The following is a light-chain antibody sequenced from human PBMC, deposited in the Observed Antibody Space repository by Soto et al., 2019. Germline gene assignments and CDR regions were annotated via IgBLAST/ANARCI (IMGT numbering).Light chain of an antibody. J-gene: IGLJ3*02. Sequence: QSVLTQSPSASGTPGQRVPISCSGSRSNIGRNFGYWYQHVPGTAPRLLIQRNNERPSGVPDRFSGSKSGTSVSLAISGLRSDDEATYYCAAWDDTLDAQVFGGGTKVTVL. CDR2: RNN. V-gene: IGLV1-47*01. CDR3: AAWDDTLDAQV. CDR1: RSNIGRNF.